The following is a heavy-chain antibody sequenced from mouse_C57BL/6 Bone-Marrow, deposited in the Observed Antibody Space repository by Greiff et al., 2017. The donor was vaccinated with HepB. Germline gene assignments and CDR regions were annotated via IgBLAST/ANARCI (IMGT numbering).Heavy chain of an antibody. Sequence: EVQGVESGGGLVQPGGSLSLSCAASGFTFTDYYMSWVRQPPGKALEWLGFIRNKANGYTTEYSASVKGRFTISRDNSQSILYLQMNALRAEDSATYYCARYILYYGYDEYFDVWGTGTTVTVSS. J-gene: IGHJ1*03. V-gene: IGHV7-3*01. CDR3: ARYILYYGYDEYFDV. CDR1: GFTFTDYY. CDR2: IRNKANGYTT. D-gene: IGHD2-2*01.